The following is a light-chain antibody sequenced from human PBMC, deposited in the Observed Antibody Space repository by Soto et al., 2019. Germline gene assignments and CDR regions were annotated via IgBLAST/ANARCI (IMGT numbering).Light chain of an antibody. CDR1: STDFVSYNR. CDR2: EAS. CDR3: SLYTSSSTLDVV. J-gene: IGLJ2*01. Sequence: QSALTQPPSVSGSPGQSVTISCTGTSTDFVSYNRVSWYQQPPGTAPKLIIYEASNRPSGVPDRFSGSKSGNTASLTISGLQAADEADYYCSLYTSSSTLDVVFGGGTKVTVL. V-gene: IGLV2-18*01.